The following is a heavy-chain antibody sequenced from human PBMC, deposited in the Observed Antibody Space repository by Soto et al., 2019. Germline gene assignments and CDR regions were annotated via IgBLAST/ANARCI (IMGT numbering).Heavy chain of an antibody. D-gene: IGHD3-3*01. J-gene: IGHJ6*02. V-gene: IGHV1-8*02. CDR1: GDTFSFYT. CDR2: MNPNSGNT. CDR3: ARGPPPVLRFLEWFMDV. Sequence: ASVKVSCKASGDTFSFYTINWVRQATGQGLEWMGWMNPNSGNTGYAQKFQGRVTMTRNTSISTAYMELSSLRSEDTAVYYCARGPPPVLRFLEWFMDVWGQGTTVTVSS.